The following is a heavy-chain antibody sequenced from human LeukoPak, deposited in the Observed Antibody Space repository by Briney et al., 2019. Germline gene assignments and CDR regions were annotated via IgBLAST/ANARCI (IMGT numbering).Heavy chain of an antibody. CDR1: GFTFSSYG. CDR2: ISYDGSNK. V-gene: IGHV3-30*18. J-gene: IGHJ4*02. CDR3: AKARENYFDY. Sequence: GGSLRLSCAASGFTFSSYGMHWVRQAPGKGLEWVAVISYDGSNKYYADSVRGRFTISRDNSKNTLYLQMNSLRAEDTAVYYCAKARENYFDYWGQGTLVTVSS.